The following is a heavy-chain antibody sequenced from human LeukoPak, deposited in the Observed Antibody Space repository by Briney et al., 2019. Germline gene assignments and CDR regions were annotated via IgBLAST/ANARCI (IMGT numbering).Heavy chain of an antibody. Sequence: GGSLRLSCAASGFTGSSNYMGWVRQAPGKGLKWVSVIYSGGNTYYADSVKGRFTISRDNSRNTMDLQMNSLRAEDTAAYYCARCDSSSWYGIDFWGQGTLVTVSS. CDR2: IYSGGNT. D-gene: IGHD6-13*01. CDR3: ARCDSSSWYGIDF. V-gene: IGHV3-53*01. J-gene: IGHJ4*02. CDR1: GFTGSSNY.